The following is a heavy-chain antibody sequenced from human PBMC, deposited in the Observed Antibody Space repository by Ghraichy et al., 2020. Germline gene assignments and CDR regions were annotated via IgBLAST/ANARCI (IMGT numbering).Heavy chain of an antibody. CDR1: GFTFSRYA. CDR2: ISYDGSNK. V-gene: IGHV3-30*04. CDR3: ARDPKLATKITMVRGVIISGMDV. J-gene: IGHJ6*02. Sequence: GGSLRLSCAASGFTFSRYAMHWVRQAPGKGLEWVAVISYDGSNKYYADSVKGRFTISRDNSKNTLYLQMNSLRAEDTAVYYCARDPKLATKITMVRGVIISGMDVWGQGTTVTVSS. D-gene: IGHD3-10*01.